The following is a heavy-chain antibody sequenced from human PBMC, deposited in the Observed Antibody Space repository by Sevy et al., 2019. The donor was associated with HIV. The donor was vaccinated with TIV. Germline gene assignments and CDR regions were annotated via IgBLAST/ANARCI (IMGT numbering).Heavy chain of an antibody. Sequence: SETLSLTCTVSGGSISSYYWSWIRQPPGKGLEWIEYIYYSGSTNYNPSLKSRVTISVVTSKNQFSLKLNSVTAADTAVYYCARHPILGAFDYWGQGTLVTVSS. CDR3: ARHPILGAFDY. CDR1: GGSISSYY. V-gene: IGHV4-59*08. J-gene: IGHJ4*02. CDR2: IYYSGST. D-gene: IGHD3-16*01.